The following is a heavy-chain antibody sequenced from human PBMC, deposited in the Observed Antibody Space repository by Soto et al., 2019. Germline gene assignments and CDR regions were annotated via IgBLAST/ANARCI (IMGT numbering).Heavy chain of an antibody. CDR2: INPNSGGT. D-gene: IGHD3-10*01. CDR1: GYTFTGYY. CDR3: ARDCWYYYGSGSLNHDAFDI. J-gene: IGHJ3*02. V-gene: IGHV1-2*04. Sequence: GASVKVSCKASGYTFTGYYMHWVRQAPGQGLEWMGWINPNSGGTNYAQKFQGWVTMTRDTSISTAYMELSRLRSDDTAVYYCARDCWYYYGSGSLNHDAFDIWGQETMVTVSS.